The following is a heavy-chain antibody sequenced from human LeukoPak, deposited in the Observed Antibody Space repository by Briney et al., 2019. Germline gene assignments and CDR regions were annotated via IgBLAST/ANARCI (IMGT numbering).Heavy chain of an antibody. CDR2: IYTSGST. D-gene: IGHD2-15*01. CDR1: GGSISSYY. Sequence: SETLSLTCTVSGGSISSYYLSWIRQPAGRGLEWIGRIYTSGSTNYNPSLKSRVNISVDTSKHQFSLKLSYVTAADTAVYYCARDTGYFDYWGQGTLVTVSS. V-gene: IGHV4-4*07. CDR3: ARDTGYFDY. J-gene: IGHJ4*02.